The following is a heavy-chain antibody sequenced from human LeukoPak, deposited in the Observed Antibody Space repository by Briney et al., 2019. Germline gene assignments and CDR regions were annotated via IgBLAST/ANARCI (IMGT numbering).Heavy chain of an antibody. J-gene: IGHJ4*02. V-gene: IGHV4-59*01. CDR2: IFYSEST. D-gene: IGHD4-23*01. CDR1: GGSISSYY. Sequence: PSETLSLTCTVSGGSISSYYWSWIRQPPGKGLEWIGYIFYSESTNYNPSLKSRVTISVDTSKNQFSLKLSSVTAADTAVYFCARVNYGGNLPDYWGQGTLVTVSS. CDR3: ARVNYGGNLPDY.